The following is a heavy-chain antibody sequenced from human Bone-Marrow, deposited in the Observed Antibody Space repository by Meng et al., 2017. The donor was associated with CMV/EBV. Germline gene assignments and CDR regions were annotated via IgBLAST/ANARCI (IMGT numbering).Heavy chain of an antibody. Sequence: GGSLRLSCAASGFTFSSYSMNWVRQTPGKGLEWVSSISTSSSSIYYADSVKGRFTISRDNAKNSLYLQMNNLRAEDTAVYYCARCKSQVNYYYYGMDVWGQGTTVTVSS. CDR3: ARCKSQVNYYYYGMDV. V-gene: IGHV3-21*01. CDR2: ISTSSSSI. D-gene: IGHD2-8*01. J-gene: IGHJ6*02. CDR1: GFTFSSYS.